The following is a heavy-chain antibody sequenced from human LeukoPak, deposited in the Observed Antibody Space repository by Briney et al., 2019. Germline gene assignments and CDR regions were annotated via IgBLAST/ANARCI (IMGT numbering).Heavy chain of an antibody. J-gene: IGHJ3*02. V-gene: IGHV3-30-3*01. D-gene: IGHD6-13*01. Sequence: GKSLTLSCGASGFTFSNYAMHWVRQSPGKGLEWVSLISYNGNNKHYSDSVKGRFTISRDNSKNTLWLRMDSLRPDDTAVYYCARDRRVAAAGDAFDMWGQGTVVTVSS. CDR1: GFTFSNYA. CDR2: ISYNGNNK. CDR3: ARDRRVAAAGDAFDM.